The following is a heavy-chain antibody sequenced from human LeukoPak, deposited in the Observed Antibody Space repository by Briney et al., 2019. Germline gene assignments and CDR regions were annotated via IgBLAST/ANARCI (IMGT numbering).Heavy chain of an antibody. CDR3: ARLGGSSSWYVMYYYMDV. CDR1: GGSISSYY. CDR2: IYTSGST. V-gene: IGHV4-4*07. J-gene: IGHJ6*03. D-gene: IGHD6-13*01. Sequence: SETLSLTCTVSGGSISSYYWSWIPQPAGKGLEWIGRIYTSGSTNYNPSLKSRVTISVDKSKNQFSLKLSSVTAADTAVYYCARLGGSSSWYVMYYYMDVWGKGTTVTVSS.